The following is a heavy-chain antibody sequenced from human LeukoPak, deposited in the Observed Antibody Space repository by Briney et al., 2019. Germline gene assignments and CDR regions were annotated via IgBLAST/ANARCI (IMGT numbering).Heavy chain of an antibody. CDR2: IYYSGTT. Sequence: KTSETLSLTCTVSGGSINNFQWSWIRQPPGKGLEWLGNIYYSGTTNYNPSLKSRVTISVDTSKNQFSLKLSSLTAADTAVYYCARASRDYYDSNGYYYGGDAFDIWGQGTMVTVSS. V-gene: IGHV4-59*01. D-gene: IGHD3-22*01. J-gene: IGHJ3*02. CDR1: GGSINNFQ. CDR3: ARASRDYYDSNGYYYGGDAFDI.